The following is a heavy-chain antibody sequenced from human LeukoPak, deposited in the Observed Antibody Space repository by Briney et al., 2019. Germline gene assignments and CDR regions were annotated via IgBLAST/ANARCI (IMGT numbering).Heavy chain of an antibody. D-gene: IGHD3-10*01. CDR1: GFGFSSYW. CDR3: AREDYYGSGNYVAWGGAFDV. J-gene: IGHJ3*01. V-gene: IGHV3-7*01. CDR2: IKQDGNEK. Sequence: GGSLRLSCEASGFGFSSYWMTWVRQTPGKGLEWVANIKQDGNEKYYLDSVKGRFTISRDNAKISVYLQMNSLRAEDTAVYYCAREDYYGSGNYVAWGGAFDVWGQGTTVIVSS.